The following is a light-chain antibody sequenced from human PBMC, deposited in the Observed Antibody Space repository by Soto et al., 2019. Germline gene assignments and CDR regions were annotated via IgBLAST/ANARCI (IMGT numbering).Light chain of an antibody. CDR2: YDS. CDR3: QVWDSSSDHVV. J-gene: IGLJ2*01. CDR1: NIGSKS. V-gene: IGLV3-21*04. Sequence: SYELTQPPSVSVAPGGTATITCGGHNIGSKSVHWYQQRPGQAPVLVISYDSDRPSGIPERFSGSNSVNTATLTVSRVEAGDEADYYCQVWDSSSDHVVFGGGTKLTVL.